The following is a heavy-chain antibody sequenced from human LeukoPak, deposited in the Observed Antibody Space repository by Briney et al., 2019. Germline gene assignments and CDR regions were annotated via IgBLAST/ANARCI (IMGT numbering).Heavy chain of an antibody. CDR2: TYYRSKWYS. Sequence: SQTLSLTCVISGDSVSSNSAAWNWIRQSPSRGLEWLGRTYYRSKWYSYSAVSVKSRIIVNPDTSKNQFSLKLSSVTAADTAVFYCAGFDFWSGYCDSWGQGTLVTVSS. D-gene: IGHD3-3*01. V-gene: IGHV6-1*01. CDR1: GDSVSSNSAA. CDR3: AGFDFWSGYCDS. J-gene: IGHJ5*01.